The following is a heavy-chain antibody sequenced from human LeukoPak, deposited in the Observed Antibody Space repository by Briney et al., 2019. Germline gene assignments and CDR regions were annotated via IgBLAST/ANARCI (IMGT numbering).Heavy chain of an antibody. J-gene: IGHJ6*04. CDR1: GFTFSDHY. V-gene: IGHV3-72*01. CDR2: TRNKANSYTT. D-gene: IGHD5-12*01. CDR3: ARDGYSGYGFLDV. Sequence: GRSLRLSCAASGFTFSDHYMDWVRQAPGKGLEWVGRTRNKANSYTTEYAASVKGRFTISRDDSKNSLYLQMNSLKTEDTAVYYCARDGYSGYGFLDVWGKGTTVTVSS.